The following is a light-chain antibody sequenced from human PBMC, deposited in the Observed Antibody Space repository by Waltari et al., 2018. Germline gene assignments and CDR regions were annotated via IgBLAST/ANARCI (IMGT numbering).Light chain of an antibody. J-gene: IGKJ1*01. CDR2: KAS. Sequence: DIQMTQSPSTLSASVGDGVTITCRARPSIRSWLAWYQQKPGKAPKLLIYKASTLESGVPSRFSGSGSGTEFTLTISRLQPDDFATYYCQQYDSFRTFGQGTKVEVK. CDR3: QQYDSFRT. V-gene: IGKV1-5*03. CDR1: PSIRSW.